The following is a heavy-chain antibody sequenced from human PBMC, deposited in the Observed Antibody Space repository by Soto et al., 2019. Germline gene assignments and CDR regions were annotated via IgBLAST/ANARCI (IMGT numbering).Heavy chain of an antibody. CDR2: IYYSGST. Sequence: SETLSLTCTVSGGSISSYYWSWIRQPPGKGLEWIGYIYYSGSTNYNPSLKSRVTISVDTSKDQFSLKLSSVTAADTAVYYCARRYGGNFDYWGQGTLVTVSS. CDR3: ARRYGGNFDY. D-gene: IGHD3-16*01. V-gene: IGHV4-59*01. J-gene: IGHJ4*02. CDR1: GGSISSYY.